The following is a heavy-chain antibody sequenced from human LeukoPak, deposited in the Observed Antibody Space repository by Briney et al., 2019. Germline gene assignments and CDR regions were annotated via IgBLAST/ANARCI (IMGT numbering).Heavy chain of an antibody. J-gene: IGHJ4*02. Sequence: PSETLSLTCTGSGGSISRYLWNWIRQAPGPGLEWIGYIYYSGSTNYSPTITSRVTISVDTTKNNCSLKLSSVTAADTAVYYCARHREDWGFDSWGQGTLVTVAS. V-gene: IGHV4-59*08. CDR2: IYYSGST. CDR3: ARHREDWGFDS. CDR1: GGSISRYL. D-gene: IGHD7-27*01.